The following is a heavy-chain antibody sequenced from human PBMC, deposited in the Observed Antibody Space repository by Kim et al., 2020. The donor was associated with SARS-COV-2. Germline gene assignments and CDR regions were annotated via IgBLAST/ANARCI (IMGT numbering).Heavy chain of an antibody. J-gene: IGHJ5*02. V-gene: IGHV4-59*13. CDR3: ARGTVGSFFYGSESNWFDP. D-gene: IGHD3-10*01. Sequence: SETLSLTCTVSGGSISSYYWSWIRQPPGKGLEWIGYIYYSGSTNYNPSLKSRVTISVDTSKNQFSLKLSSVTAADTAVYYCARGTVGSFFYGSESNWFDPWGQGTLVTVSS. CDR1: GGSISSYY. CDR2: IYYSGST.